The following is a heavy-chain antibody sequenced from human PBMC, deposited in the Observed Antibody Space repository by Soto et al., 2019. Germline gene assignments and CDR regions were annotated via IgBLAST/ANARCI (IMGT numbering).Heavy chain of an antibody. J-gene: IGHJ4*02. V-gene: IGHV3-48*03. CDR1: GFTFSSYE. D-gene: IGHD5-18*01. CDR3: ARDQEGYSYGLIDY. CDR2: ISSSGSTI. Sequence: PGGSLRLSCAASGFTFSSYEMNWVRQAPGKGLEWVSYISSSGSTIYYADSVKGRFTISRDNAKNSLYLQMNSLRAEDTAVYYCARDQEGYSYGLIDYWGQGTLVTVS.